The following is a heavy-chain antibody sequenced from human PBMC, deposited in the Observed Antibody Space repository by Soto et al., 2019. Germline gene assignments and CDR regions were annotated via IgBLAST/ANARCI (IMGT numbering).Heavy chain of an antibody. Sequence: EVQLVESGGGLVKPGGSLRLSCISSGFTFRTYTMNWVRQAPGKGLEWVSGIRGFSPYTFYAESVKGRFTISRDNAKNSRYLQMNSLRAEDTAVYYCARDRGYDAHDYYYNAMDVWCQGTTGTVSS. CDR2: IRGFSPYT. CDR3: ARDRGYDAHDYYYNAMDV. J-gene: IGHJ6*02. CDR1: GFTFRTYT. V-gene: IGHV3-21*01. D-gene: IGHD2-15*01.